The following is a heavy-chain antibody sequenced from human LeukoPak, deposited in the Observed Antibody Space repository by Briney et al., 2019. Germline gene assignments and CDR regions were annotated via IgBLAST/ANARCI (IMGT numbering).Heavy chain of an antibody. Sequence: SETLSLTCTVSGGSISSYYWSWIRQPPGKGLEWIGYIYYSGSTNYNPSLKSRVTISVDTSKNQFSLKLSSVTAADTAVYYCARGGHNWNDVEGYYYYYYYMDVWGKGTTVTVSS. V-gene: IGHV4-59*01. J-gene: IGHJ6*03. D-gene: IGHD1-20*01. CDR3: ARGGHNWNDVEGYYYYYYYMDV. CDR1: GGSISSYY. CDR2: IYYSGST.